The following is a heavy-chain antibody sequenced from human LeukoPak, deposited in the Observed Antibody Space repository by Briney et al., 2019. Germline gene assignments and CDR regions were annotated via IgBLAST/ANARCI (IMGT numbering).Heavy chain of an antibody. CDR1: GFTFSSYT. J-gene: IGHJ4*02. Sequence: GALRLSCAASGFTFSSYTMHWVRQAPGKGLEWVSAISGSGGSTYYADSVKGRFTISRDNSKNTLYLRMNSLRAEDTAVYYCAKEVDYGDYFDYWGQGTLVTVSS. D-gene: IGHD4-17*01. CDR3: AKEVDYGDYFDY. V-gene: IGHV3-23*01. CDR2: ISGSGGST.